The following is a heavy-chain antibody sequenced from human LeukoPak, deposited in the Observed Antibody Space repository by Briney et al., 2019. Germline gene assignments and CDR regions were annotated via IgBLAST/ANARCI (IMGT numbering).Heavy chain of an antibody. CDR3: ARDQGYDSSGYHEY. D-gene: IGHD3-22*01. V-gene: IGHV3-33*01. CDR1: GFTFSSYG. CDR2: IWYDGSNK. J-gene: IGHJ4*02. Sequence: PGGSLRLSCAASGFTFSSYGMHWVRQAPGKGLEWVAVIWYDGSNKYYADSVKGRFTISRDNSKNTLYLQMNSLRAEDTAVYYCARDQGYDSSGYHEYWGQGTLVTVSS.